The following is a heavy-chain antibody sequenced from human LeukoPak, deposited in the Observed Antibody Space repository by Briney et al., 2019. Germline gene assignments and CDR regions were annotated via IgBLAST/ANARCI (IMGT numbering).Heavy chain of an antibody. Sequence: RSGGSLRLSCAASGFTFSSYSMNWVRQAPGKGLEWVSSISSSSSYIYYADSVKGRFTISRDNAKNSLYLQMNSLRAEDTAVYYCARSLTRYYYDSSGYYLYAFDIWGQGTMVTVSS. CDR3: ARSLTRYYYDSSGYYLYAFDI. J-gene: IGHJ3*02. CDR2: ISSSSSYI. D-gene: IGHD3-22*01. V-gene: IGHV3-21*01. CDR1: GFTFSSYS.